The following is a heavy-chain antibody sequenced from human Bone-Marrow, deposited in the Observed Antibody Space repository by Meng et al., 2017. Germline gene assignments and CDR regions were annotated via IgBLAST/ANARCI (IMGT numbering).Heavy chain of an antibody. Sequence: QVQLQGSGHGPGKPSGTLSPTCAVSGGSISSSNWWSWVRQPPGKGLEWIGEIYHSGSTNYNPSLKSRVTISVDKSKNQFSLKLSSVTAADTAVYYCARRVSGSGLTTDWFDPWGQGTLVTVSS. J-gene: IGHJ5*02. CDR1: GGSISSSNW. CDR3: ARRVSGSGLTTDWFDP. D-gene: IGHD4-17*01. CDR2: IYHSGST. V-gene: IGHV4-4*02.